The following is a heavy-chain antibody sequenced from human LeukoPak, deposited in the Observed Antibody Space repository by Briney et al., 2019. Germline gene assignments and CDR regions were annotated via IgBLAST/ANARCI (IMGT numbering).Heavy chain of an antibody. CDR3: ARGRSSSAFDY. D-gene: IGHD6-6*01. V-gene: IGHV4-34*01. J-gene: IGHJ4*02. CDR2: ITHSGST. CDR1: VGSFSGYY. Sequence: SETLSLTCAVYVGSFSGYYWSWLRQPPGKGLEWIGEITHSGSTNYNPSLNSRVSISVDTFKHQFSLKLSPGTAAHTAVYYCARGRSSSAFDYWGQGTLVTVSS.